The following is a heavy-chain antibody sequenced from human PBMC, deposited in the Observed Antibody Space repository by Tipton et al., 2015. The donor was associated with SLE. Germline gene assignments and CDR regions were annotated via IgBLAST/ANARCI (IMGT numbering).Heavy chain of an antibody. D-gene: IGHD3-10*01. CDR1: GDSIRSGTHY. CDR3: ARYYGAGAMDV. Sequence: TLSLTRTVSGDSIRSGTHYWSWIRQPAGKGLEWIGRLYTSGNTYYNPPLQSRVTISVDTSKNQFSLSLSSVTAADTAIYYCARYYGAGAMDVWGEGTTVTVSS. J-gene: IGHJ6*03. V-gene: IGHV4-61*02. CDR2: LYTSGNT.